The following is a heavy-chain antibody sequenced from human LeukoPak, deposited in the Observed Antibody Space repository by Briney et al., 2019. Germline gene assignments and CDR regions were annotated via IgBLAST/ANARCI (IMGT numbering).Heavy chain of an antibody. Sequence: PGRSLRLSCAASGFTFNSYGMHWVRQAPGKGLEWVALIWYDRSNKYYADSVEGRFTISRDNSKNTLYLQMNSLRAEDTAVYYCARPRTYSSSWSPFDYWGQGTLVTVSS. CDR2: IWYDRSNK. D-gene: IGHD6-13*01. CDR3: ARPRTYSSSWSPFDY. V-gene: IGHV3-33*01. J-gene: IGHJ4*02. CDR1: GFTFNSYG.